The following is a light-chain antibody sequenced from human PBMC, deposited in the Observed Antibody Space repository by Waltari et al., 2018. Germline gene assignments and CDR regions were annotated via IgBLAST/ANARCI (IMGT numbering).Light chain of an antibody. CDR3: SSYTSSSTVV. V-gene: IGLV2-14*01. Sequence: QSALTQPASVSGSPGQSITISCTGTSSDVGGHNYVSRYQHHPGKAPNLMIYEVNNRPSGVSTRFSGSKSGNTASLTISDLQAEDEADYHCSSYTSSSTVVFGGGTKLTVL. CDR1: SSDVGGHNY. J-gene: IGLJ2*01. CDR2: EVN.